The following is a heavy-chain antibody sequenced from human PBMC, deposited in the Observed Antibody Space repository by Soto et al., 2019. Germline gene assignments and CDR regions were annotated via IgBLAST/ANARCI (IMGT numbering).Heavy chain of an antibody. CDR1: GYTLTELS. D-gene: IGHD3-16*02. J-gene: IGHJ3*02. V-gene: IGHV1-24*01. CDR2: FDPEDGET. Sequence: ASVKVSCKVSGYTLTELSMHWVRQAPGKGLEWMGGFDPEDGETIYAQKFQGRVTMTEDTSTDTAYMELSSLRSEDTAVYYCAKDLSSERPNDAFDIRAQGTMVTVSS. CDR3: AKDLSSERPNDAFDI.